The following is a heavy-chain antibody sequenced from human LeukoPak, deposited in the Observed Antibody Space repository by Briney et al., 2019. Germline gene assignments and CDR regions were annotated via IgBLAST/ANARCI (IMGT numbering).Heavy chain of an antibody. CDR1: SGSISSSSYY. CDR3: ARSYYYYYMDV. J-gene: IGHJ6*03. Sequence: PSETLSLTCTVSSGSISSSSYYWGWIRQPPGKGLEWIGSIYYSGSTYYNLSLKSRVTISVDTSKNQFSLKLSSVTAADTAVYYCARSYYYYYMDVWGKGTTVTVSS. CDR2: IYYSGST. V-gene: IGHV4-39*01.